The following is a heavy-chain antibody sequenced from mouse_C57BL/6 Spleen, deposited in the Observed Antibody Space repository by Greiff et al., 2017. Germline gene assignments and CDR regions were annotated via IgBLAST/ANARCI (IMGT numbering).Heavy chain of an antibody. CDR3: ARGRVPTGMGFAY. J-gene: IGHJ3*01. Sequence: QVQLQQSGAELVRPGTSVKVSCKASGYAFTNYLIEWVKQRPGQGLEWIGVINPGSGGTNYNEKFKGKATLTADKSSSTAYMQLSSLTSEDSAVYFCARGRVPTGMGFAYWGQGTLVTVSA. CDR1: GYAFTNYL. CDR2: INPGSGGT. V-gene: IGHV1-54*01. D-gene: IGHD4-1*01.